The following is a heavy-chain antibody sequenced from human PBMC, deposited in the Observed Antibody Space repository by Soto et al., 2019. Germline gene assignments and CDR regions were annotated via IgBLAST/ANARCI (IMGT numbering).Heavy chain of an antibody. CDR1: EFTFTSYA. J-gene: IGHJ6*02. D-gene: IGHD2-15*01. CDR3: ARTIPRWSYHYGMDV. CDR2: ISFDGTSE. Sequence: QLVESGGRGVQPGRSLRLSCAASEFTFTSYAMHWVRQAPGRGLEWVALISFDGTSEYYADSVKGRFIISSDNSKIMVYLPMNRLRPDDTAIYYCARTIPRWSYHYGMDVWGQGTTVTVSS. V-gene: IGHV3-30-3*01.